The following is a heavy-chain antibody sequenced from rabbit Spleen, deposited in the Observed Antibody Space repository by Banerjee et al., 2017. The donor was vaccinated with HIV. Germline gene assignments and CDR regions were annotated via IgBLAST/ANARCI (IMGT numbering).Heavy chain of an antibody. CDR3: ARDTSSSFSSYGMDL. CDR1: GVSFSSSSY. Sequence: QTLEESGGDLVKPGASLTLTCTASGVSFSSSSYMCWVRQAPGKGLEWIAYIDTGSSGFHYCATWAKVRFPSSKPSSTTVTLQMSRLTAADAATYFCARDTSSSFSSYGMDLWGQGTLVTV. CDR2: IDTGSSGFH. V-gene: IGHV1S40*01. J-gene: IGHJ6*01. D-gene: IGHD1-1*01.